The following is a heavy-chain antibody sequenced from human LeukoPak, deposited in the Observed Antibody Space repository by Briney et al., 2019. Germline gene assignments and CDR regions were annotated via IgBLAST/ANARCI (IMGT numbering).Heavy chain of an antibody. CDR3: AKRGVVIRVILVGLHKEAYYFDS. CDR2: ISDSGGRT. Sequence: GGSLRLSCTVSGITLSNYGMSWVRQAPGKGLEWVAGISDSGGRTNYADSVKGRFTVSRDSPKNTLYLQMNRLRAEDTALYFCAKRGVVIRVILVGLHKEAYYFDSWGQGALVTVSS. J-gene: IGHJ4*02. D-gene: IGHD3-22*01. V-gene: IGHV3-23*01. CDR1: GITLSNYG.